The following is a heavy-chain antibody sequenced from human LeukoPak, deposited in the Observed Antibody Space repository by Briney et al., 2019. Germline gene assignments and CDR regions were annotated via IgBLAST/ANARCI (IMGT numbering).Heavy chain of an antibody. CDR2: MNPNSGNT. J-gene: IGHJ4*02. CDR3: VRTAGIFWSGAYYFDS. D-gene: IGHD3-3*01. V-gene: IGHV1-8*01. Sequence: ASVKVSCKASGDTFTSYDVNWVRQATGQGLEWMGWMNPNSGNTGYAQKFQGRVTMTRNTSINTAYIEVGSLRSEDTAVYYCVRTAGIFWSGAYYFDSWGQGTLVTASS. CDR1: GDTFTSYD.